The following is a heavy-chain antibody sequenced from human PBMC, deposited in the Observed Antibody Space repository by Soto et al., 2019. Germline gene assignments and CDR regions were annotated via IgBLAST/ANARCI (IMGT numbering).Heavy chain of an antibody. Sequence: GGSLRLSCAASGFTFSSYSMNWVRQAPGKGLEGGSYISSSSSTIYYADSVKGRFTISRDNAKNSLYLQMNSLRDEDTAVYYCARARDRWPELELDYWGQGTLVTVSS. J-gene: IGHJ4*02. CDR2: ISSSSSTI. V-gene: IGHV3-48*02. D-gene: IGHD1-1*01. CDR3: ARARDRWPELELDY. CDR1: GFTFSSYS.